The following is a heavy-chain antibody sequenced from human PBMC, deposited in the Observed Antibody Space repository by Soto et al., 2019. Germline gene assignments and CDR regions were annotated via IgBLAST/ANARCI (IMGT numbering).Heavy chain of an antibody. V-gene: IGHV3-33*01. CDR3: ASEVFPYGSGHCYYGMDX. CDR2: IWYDGSNK. D-gene: IGHD3-10*01. CDR1: GFTFSSCG. Sequence: PGGSLRLSCAASGFTFSSCGMHWVRQAPGRGLEWVSVIWYDGSNKYYADSVKGRFTISRDNSNNTLYLQMNSRIAEDTAVYYCASEVFPYGSGHCYYGMDXWGQGTTLTVS. J-gene: IGHJ6*02.